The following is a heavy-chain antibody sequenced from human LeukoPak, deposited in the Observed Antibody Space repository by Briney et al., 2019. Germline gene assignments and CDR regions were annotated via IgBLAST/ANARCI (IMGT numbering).Heavy chain of an antibody. CDR1: GFTVSSDY. CDR3: AREYVDSSGWYAYFDL. J-gene: IGHJ4*02. CDR2: IHIGGTT. Sequence: PGESLRLSCAASGFTVSSDYMSWVRQAPGKGLEWVSLIHIGGTTYYADSVRGRFTISRDNSKNTLYLQMNSLRAEDTAVYYCAREYVDSSGWYAYFDLWGQGTLVTVSS. V-gene: IGHV3-53*01. D-gene: IGHD6-19*01.